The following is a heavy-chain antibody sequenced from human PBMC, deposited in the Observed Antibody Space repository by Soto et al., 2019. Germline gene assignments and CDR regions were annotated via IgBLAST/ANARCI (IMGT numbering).Heavy chain of an antibody. CDR1: GFTFDDYA. V-gene: IGHV3-9*01. D-gene: IGHD2-2*01. CDR3: ARGYCSSSSCFYYYYMDV. J-gene: IGHJ6*03. Sequence: SLRLSCAASGFTFDDYAMHWVRHAPGKGLEWVSGISWNSGTIGYADSVKGRFTISRDNAKNSLYLQMNSLRSEDTALYYCARGYCSSSSCFYYYYMDVWGKGTTVTVSS. CDR2: ISWNSGTI.